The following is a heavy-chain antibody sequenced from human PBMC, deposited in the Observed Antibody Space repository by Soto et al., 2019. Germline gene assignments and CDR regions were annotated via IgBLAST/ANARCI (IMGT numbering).Heavy chain of an antibody. CDR1: GFTFSSYW. J-gene: IGHJ6*02. D-gene: IGHD6-13*01. Sequence: GGSLRLSCAASGFTFSSYWMSWVRQAPGKGLEWVANIKQDGSEKYYVDSVKGRFTISRDNAKNSLYLQMNSLRAEDTAVYYCAREDSGYSSSWLGYYYGIDVWGQGTTVTVSS. V-gene: IGHV3-7*05. CDR3: AREDSGYSSSWLGYYYGIDV. CDR2: IKQDGSEK.